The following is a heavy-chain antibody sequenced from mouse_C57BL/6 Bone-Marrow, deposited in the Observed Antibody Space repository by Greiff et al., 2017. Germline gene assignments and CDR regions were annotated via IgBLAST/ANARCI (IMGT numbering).Heavy chain of an antibody. J-gene: IGHJ3*01. Sequence: EVKLVEPEGGLVQPGSSMKLSCTASGFTFSDYYMASVRRVPDKGLEWVANINYAGSSTYYLHSLKGGFILSRDYAKNILYLKMSSLKSEDTATYYCARGASFAYWGQGSLVTVSA. V-gene: IGHV5-16*01. CDR3: ARGASFAY. CDR2: INYAGSST. CDR1: GFTFSDYY. D-gene: IGHD6-1*01.